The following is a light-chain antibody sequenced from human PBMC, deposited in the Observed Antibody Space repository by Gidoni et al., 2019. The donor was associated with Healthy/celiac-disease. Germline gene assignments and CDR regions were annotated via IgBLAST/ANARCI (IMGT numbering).Light chain of an antibody. CDR1: QSVSSD. J-gene: IGKJ4*01. Sequence: EMVLTQSTATLSLSPRARATLSCRASQSVSSDLDWYQQKPGQDPRLIYDASNRATGIPARFSGSGSGTDFTTTISSLAAEVFAVYYCQYRSNWPFTFGGGTKVEIK. CDR3: QYRSNWPFT. CDR2: DAS. V-gene: IGKV3-11*01.